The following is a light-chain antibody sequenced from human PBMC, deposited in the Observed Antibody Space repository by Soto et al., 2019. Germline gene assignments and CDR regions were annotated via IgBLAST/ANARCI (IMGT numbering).Light chain of an antibody. J-gene: IGKJ1*01. Sequence: IQMTQSPSTLSASVGDRVTSTCRASQSVSSWLAWFQQKPGKAPKLLIYKASNLQSGVSSRFSGGGSGTEFTLTISSLQPDDFATYYCQQYKTYWTFGPGTKVDI. CDR3: QQYKTYWT. CDR1: QSVSSW. CDR2: KAS. V-gene: IGKV1-5*03.